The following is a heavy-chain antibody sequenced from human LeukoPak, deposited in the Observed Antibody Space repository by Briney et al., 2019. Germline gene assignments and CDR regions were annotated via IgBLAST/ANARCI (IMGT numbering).Heavy chain of an antibody. V-gene: IGHV3-9*01. CDR2: ISWNSGSI. CDR1: GFTFRDYA. Sequence: GGSLRLSCAASGFTFRDYAMTWVRQAPGKGLEWVSGISWNSGSIGYADSVKGRFTISRDNAKNSLYLQMNSLRAEDTALYYCATTGYSYGFYETPFDYWGQGTLVTVSS. D-gene: IGHD5-18*01. J-gene: IGHJ4*02. CDR3: ATTGYSYGFYETPFDY.